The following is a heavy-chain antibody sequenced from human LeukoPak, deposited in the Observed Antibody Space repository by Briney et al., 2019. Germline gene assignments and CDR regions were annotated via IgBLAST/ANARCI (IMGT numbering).Heavy chain of an antibody. CDR2: ISSSSSTI. CDR1: GFTFSSYS. V-gene: IGHV3-48*04. D-gene: IGHD2-15*01. Sequence: GGSLRLSCAASGFTFSSYSMNWVRQAPGKGLEWVSYISSSSSTIYYADSVKGRFTISRDNAKNSLYLQMNSLRAEDTAVYYCARVAGYCSGGSCYSGGRSAFDIWGQGTMVTVSS. J-gene: IGHJ3*02. CDR3: ARVAGYCSGGSCYSGGRSAFDI.